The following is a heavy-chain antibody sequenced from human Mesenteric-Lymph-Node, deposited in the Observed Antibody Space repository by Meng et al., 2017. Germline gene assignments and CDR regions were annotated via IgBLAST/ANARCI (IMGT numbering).Heavy chain of an antibody. CDR2: ISAYNGNT. CDR3: ARDPLYYYGSSGYYPFDY. CDR1: GYTFTSYG. Sequence: ASVKVSCKASGYTFTSYGISWVRQAPGQGLEWMGWISAYNGNTNYAQKLQGRVTMTTDTSTSTAYMELRSLRSDDTAVYYCARDPLYYYGSSGYYPFDYWGQGTLVTVSS. V-gene: IGHV1-18*01. D-gene: IGHD3-22*01. J-gene: IGHJ4*02.